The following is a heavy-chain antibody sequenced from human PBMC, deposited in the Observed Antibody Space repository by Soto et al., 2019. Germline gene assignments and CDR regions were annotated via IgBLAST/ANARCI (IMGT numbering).Heavy chain of an antibody. J-gene: IGHJ6*02. CDR1: GASISSYY. D-gene: IGHD6-13*01. CDR3: ARYSNNWFQTEGMDV. CDR2: IYSSGST. Sequence: SETLSLTCTVSGASISSYYWSWIRQPPGKRLEWVGYIYSSGSTNYNPSLKGRVTMSLDTSKNHFSLKLTSVTAADTAVYYCARYSNNWFQTEGMDVWGQGTTVTVYS. V-gene: IGHV4-59*01.